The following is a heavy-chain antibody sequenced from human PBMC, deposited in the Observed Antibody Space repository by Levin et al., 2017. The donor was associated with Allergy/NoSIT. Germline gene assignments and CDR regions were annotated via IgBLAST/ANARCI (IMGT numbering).Heavy chain of an antibody. CDR2: IYYSGST. CDR3: ARHSRVGATGNWFDP. V-gene: IGHV4-39*01. D-gene: IGHD1-26*01. J-gene: IGHJ5*02. Sequence: SQTLSLTCTVSGGSISSSSYYWGWIRQPPGKGLEWIGSIYYSGSTYYNPSLKSRVTISVDTSKNQFSLKLSSVTAADTAVYYCARHSRVGATGNWFDPWGQGTLVTVSS. CDR1: GGSISSSSYY.